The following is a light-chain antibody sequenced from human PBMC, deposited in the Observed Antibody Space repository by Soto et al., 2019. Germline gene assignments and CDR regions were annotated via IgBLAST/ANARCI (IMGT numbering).Light chain of an antibody. Sequence: EIVLTQSPGTLPLSPGERATLSCRASLSVASNYLAWYQQKPGEAPRLLIYAASGRATGMPDRFSGSRSGTDLTVTISRLEPEDVAVYYCQQYGSAPWTFGQGTKVDIK. CDR3: QQYGSAPWT. V-gene: IGKV3-20*01. J-gene: IGKJ1*01. CDR1: LSVASNY. CDR2: AAS.